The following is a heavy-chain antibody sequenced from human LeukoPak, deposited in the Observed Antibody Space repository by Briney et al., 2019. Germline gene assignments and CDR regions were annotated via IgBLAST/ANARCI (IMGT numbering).Heavy chain of an antibody. D-gene: IGHD1-26*01. CDR3: ASQGIVGATAYYYYMDV. CDR2: IYHSGST. V-gene: IGHV4-38-2*02. J-gene: IGHJ6*03. CDR1: GYSISSGYY. Sequence: SETLSLTCTVSGYSISSGYYWGWIRQPPGKGLEWIGSIYHSGSTYYNPSLKSRVTISVDTSKNQFSLKLSSVTAADTAVYYCASQGIVGATAYYYYMDVWGKGTTVTVSS.